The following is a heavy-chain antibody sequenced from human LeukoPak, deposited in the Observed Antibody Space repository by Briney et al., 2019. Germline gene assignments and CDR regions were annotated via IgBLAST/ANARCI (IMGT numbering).Heavy chain of an antibody. CDR3: TRDSANYHFAY. J-gene: IGHJ4*02. D-gene: IGHD4/OR15-4a*01. CDR1: GFTVKDNF. V-gene: IGHV3-66*01. Sequence: GGSLRLSCAASGFTVKDNFMSWVRQAPGKGLEWVSVLYSGGATYYADSVKGRFTISRDNSKNIVSLQMNDLRTEDTAFYYCTRDSANYHFAYWGQGALVTVSS. CDR2: LYSGGAT.